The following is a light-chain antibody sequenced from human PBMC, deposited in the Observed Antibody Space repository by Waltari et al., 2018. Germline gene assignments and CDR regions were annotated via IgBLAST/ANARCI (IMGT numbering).Light chain of an antibody. J-gene: IGLJ1*01. Sequence: QSALTQPASVSGSPGQSITISCTRSSSDLGGYSFVSWYQQHPGKAPKLMIYDVSHRPSGLSNRFSGAKSGNTASLTISGLQPEDEADYYCSSYTSIIPLFLFGTGTKVTVL. CDR2: DVS. V-gene: IGLV2-14*01. CDR3: SSYTSIIPLFL. CDR1: SSDLGGYSF.